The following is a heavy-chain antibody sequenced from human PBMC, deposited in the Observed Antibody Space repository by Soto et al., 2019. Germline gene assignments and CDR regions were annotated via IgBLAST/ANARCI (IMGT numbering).Heavy chain of an antibody. CDR2: ISWNSGSI. Sequence: EVQLVESGGGLVQPGRSLRLSCAASGFTFDDYAMHWVRQAAGKGLEWVAGISWNSGSIGYADSVKGRFTISRDNAKNSLYLQMNSLRAEDTALYYCAKDIGNWNDRGRLQYWGQGTLVTVSS. J-gene: IGHJ4*02. CDR3: AKDIGNWNDRGRLQY. CDR1: GFTFDDYA. V-gene: IGHV3-9*01. D-gene: IGHD1-1*01.